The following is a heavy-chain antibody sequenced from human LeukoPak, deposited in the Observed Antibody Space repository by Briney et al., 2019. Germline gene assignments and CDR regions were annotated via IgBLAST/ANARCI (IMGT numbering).Heavy chain of an antibody. CDR3: VSFYETY. CDR2: INSDGSWT. Sequence: PRGSLRLSCAASGNYWMHWVRQVPGKGLVWVSHINSDGSWTSYADSVKGRFTISKDNAKSTVYLQMNSLRAEDTAVYYCVSFYETYWGRGTLVTVSS. J-gene: IGHJ4*02. V-gene: IGHV3-74*01. D-gene: IGHD2/OR15-2a*01. CDR1: GNYW.